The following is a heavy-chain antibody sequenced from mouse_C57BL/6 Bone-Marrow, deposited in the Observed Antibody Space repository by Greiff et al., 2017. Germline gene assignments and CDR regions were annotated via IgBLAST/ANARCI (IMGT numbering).Heavy chain of an antibody. V-gene: IGHV1-81*01. CDR1: GYTFTSYG. CDR3: ARREAGVGGLAY. CDR2: IYPRTGNT. Sequence: VKLMESGAELARPGASVMLSCKASGYTFTSYGISWVKQRTGQGLEWIGGIYPRTGNTYYNEKFKGKATQTADKSSSTAYMGLRSLTTEDSAVYYSARREAGVGGLAYGGQGTLVTVSA. D-gene: IGHD1-3*01. J-gene: IGHJ3*01.